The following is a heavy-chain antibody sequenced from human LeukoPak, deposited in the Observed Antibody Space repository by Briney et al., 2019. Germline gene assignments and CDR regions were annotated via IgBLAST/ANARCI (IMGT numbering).Heavy chain of an antibody. CDR1: GGSISSYY. D-gene: IGHD3-16*02. CDR3: ARDYYVWGSYRYYDYMDV. Sequence: PSETLSLTCTVSGGSISSYYWSWIRQPAGKGLEWIGRIYTSGSTNYNPSLKSRVTMSVDTSKNQFSLKLSSVTAADTAVYYCARDYYVWGSYRYYDYMDVWGKGTTVTVSS. CDR2: IYTSGST. J-gene: IGHJ6*03. V-gene: IGHV4-4*07.